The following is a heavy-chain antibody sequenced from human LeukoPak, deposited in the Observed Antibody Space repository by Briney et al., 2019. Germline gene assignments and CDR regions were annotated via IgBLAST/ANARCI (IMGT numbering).Heavy chain of an antibody. J-gene: IGHJ4*02. CDR2: ISAYNGNT. V-gene: IGHV1-18*01. Sequence: ASVKVSCKASGYTFTSYGISWVRQAPGQGLEWMGWISAYNGNTNYAQKLRGRVTMTTDTSTSTAYMELRSLRSDDTAVYYCARLQDYYDSSGYLDYWGQGTLVTVSS. CDR1: GYTFTSYG. CDR3: ARLQDYYDSSGYLDY. D-gene: IGHD3-22*01.